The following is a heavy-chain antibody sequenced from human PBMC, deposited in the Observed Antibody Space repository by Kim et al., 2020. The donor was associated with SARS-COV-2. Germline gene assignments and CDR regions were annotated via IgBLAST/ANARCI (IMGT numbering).Heavy chain of an antibody. CDR3: ARIFVDASGAYYRPLDY. V-gene: IGHV3-48*03. Sequence: KGRLTISRDNAKNYLYLQMNSLRPEDTAVYYCARIFVDASGAYYRPLDYWGQGTLVTVSS. D-gene: IGHD3-10*01. J-gene: IGHJ4*02.